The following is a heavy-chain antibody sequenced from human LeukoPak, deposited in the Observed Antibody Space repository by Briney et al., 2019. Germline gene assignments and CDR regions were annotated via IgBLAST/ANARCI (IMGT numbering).Heavy chain of an antibody. CDR3: ARHSLWFGTDY. Sequence: GESLKISCKGSGYGFTNYWIGWVRQMPGKGLEWMGIIYPGDSDTRYSPSFQGQVTISADKSISTAYLQWSSLKASDTAMYYCARHSLWFGTDYWGQGTLVTVSS. D-gene: IGHD3-10*01. V-gene: IGHV5-51*01. CDR1: GYGFTNYW. CDR2: IYPGDSDT. J-gene: IGHJ4*02.